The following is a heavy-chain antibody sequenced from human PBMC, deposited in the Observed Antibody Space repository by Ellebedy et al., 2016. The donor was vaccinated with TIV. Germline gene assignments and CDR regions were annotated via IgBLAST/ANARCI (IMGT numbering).Heavy chain of an antibody. J-gene: IGHJ5*02. CDR3: AGAEAEGWFDP. CDR2: IWHDDIKK. CDR1: GFTFQNYG. V-gene: IGHV3-33*08. Sequence: PGGSLRLSCTASGFTFQNYGMHWVRQAPGQGLEWVADIWHDDIKKYSAASVQGRFTISRDNSKNTLYLQMNNLRVDDTSVYYCAGAEAEGWFDPWGQGTLVTVSS.